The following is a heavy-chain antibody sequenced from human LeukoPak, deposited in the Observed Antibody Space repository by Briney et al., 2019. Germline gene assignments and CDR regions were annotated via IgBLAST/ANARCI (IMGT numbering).Heavy chain of an antibody. V-gene: IGHV3-30*02. Sequence: GGSLRLSCAASGFTFSSYGMHWVRQAPGKGLEWVAFIRYDGSNKYYADSVKGRFTISRDNSKNTLYLQMNSLRAEDTAVYYCAKGFVPAAGRGSDYFDYWGQGTLVTVSS. CDR1: GFTFSSYG. CDR2: IRYDGSNK. J-gene: IGHJ4*02. D-gene: IGHD6-13*01. CDR3: AKGFVPAAGRGSDYFDY.